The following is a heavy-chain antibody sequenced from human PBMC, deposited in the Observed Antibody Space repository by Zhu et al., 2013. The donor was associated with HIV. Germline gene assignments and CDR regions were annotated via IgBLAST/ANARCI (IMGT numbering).Heavy chain of an antibody. CDR2: FDPEDGET. V-gene: IGHV1-24*01. CDR1: GHTFMGLS. D-gene: IGHD2-8*01. Sequence: QVPLVQSGAEVRKPGASVKVSCKVSGHTFMGLSMHWVRQAPGKGLEWMGGFDPEDGETIYAQKFQGRVTMTEDTSTDTAYMELSSLRSEDTAVYYCATEFKMARGRGWDFDLWGRGTLVTVSS. J-gene: IGHJ2*01. CDR3: ATEFKMARGRGWDFDL.